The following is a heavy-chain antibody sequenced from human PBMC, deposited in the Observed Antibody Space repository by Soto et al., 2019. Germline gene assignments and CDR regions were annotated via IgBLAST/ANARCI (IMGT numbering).Heavy chain of an antibody. CDR3: ATPIGKEHCRGGACYSGGDY. Sequence: GGSLRLSCAASGFTFSSYGMHWVRQAPGKGLEWVAVISYDGSNKYYADSVKGRFTISRDNSKNTLVLQMNSLRGEDTAVYYCATPIGKEHCRGGACYSGGDYWGQGTLVTVSS. CDR2: ISYDGSNK. CDR1: GFTFSSYG. V-gene: IGHV3-30*03. D-gene: IGHD2-15*01. J-gene: IGHJ4*02.